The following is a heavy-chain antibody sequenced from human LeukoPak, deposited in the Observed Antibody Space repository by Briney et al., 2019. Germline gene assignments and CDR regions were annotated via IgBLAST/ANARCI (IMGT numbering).Heavy chain of an antibody. D-gene: IGHD3-10*01. V-gene: IGHV1-8*03. J-gene: IGHJ6*03. CDR3: ARGGWFGEFPYYMDV. CDR1: GYTFTNYD. CDR2: MNPNIGNT. Sequence: ASVKVSCKASGYTFTNYDINWVRQATGPGLEWMGWMNPNIGNTGYGQKFQGRVTITRNTSISTAYMELSSLRSEDTAVYYCARGGWFGEFPYYMDVWGKGTTVTVSS.